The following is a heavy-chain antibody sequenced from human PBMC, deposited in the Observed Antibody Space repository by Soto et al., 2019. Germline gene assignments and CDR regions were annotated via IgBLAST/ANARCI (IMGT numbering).Heavy chain of an antibody. CDR1: GFTFSSYS. CDR3: ARDAFPYSSSLQSGLYYYYGMEV. CDR2: ISSSSSTI. Sequence: EVQLVESGGGLVQPGGSLRLSCAASGFTFSSYSMNWVRQAPGKGLEWVSYISSSSSTIYYADSVKGRFTISRDNAQNSLYLQMNRLRDEDTAVYYCARDAFPYSSSLQSGLYYYYGMEVWGQGTTVTGSS. V-gene: IGHV3-48*02. J-gene: IGHJ6*02. D-gene: IGHD6-13*01.